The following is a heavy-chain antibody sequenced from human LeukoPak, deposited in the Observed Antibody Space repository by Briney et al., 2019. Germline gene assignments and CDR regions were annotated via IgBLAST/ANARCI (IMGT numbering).Heavy chain of an antibody. V-gene: IGHV4-59*01. CDR1: GGSISSYY. CDR3: ARVFSGYYSYYFDY. J-gene: IGHJ4*02. Sequence: SETLSLTCTVSGGSISSYYWSWIRQPPGKGLEWIGYIYYSGSTNYNPSLKSRVTISVDTSKNQFSLRLSSVTAADTAVYYCARVFSGYYSYYFDYWGQGTLVTVSS. D-gene: IGHD3-22*01. CDR2: IYYSGST.